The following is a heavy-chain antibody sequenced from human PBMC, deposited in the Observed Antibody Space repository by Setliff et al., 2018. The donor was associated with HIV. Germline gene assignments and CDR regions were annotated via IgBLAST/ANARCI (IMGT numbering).Heavy chain of an antibody. CDR3: ARLDSSIFGTIKPLHHFDY. CDR2: IYGNGNT. J-gene: IGHJ4*01. CDR1: GGSISGHF. D-gene: IGHD3-3*01. Sequence: PSETPSLTCSASGGSISGHFWSWIRQSPGKGLEWIGYIYGNGNTKYNRFLNSRVTMSVDTSKNQFSLNLNSVTAADTAMYYCARLDSSIFGTIKPLHHFDYWGQGLMVTVSS. V-gene: IGHV4-4*09.